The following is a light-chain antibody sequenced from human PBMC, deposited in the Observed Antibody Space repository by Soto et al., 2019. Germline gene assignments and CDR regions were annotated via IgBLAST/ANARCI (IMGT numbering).Light chain of an antibody. V-gene: IGKV1-6*01. CDR2: GAS. Sequence: IQMTQSPSTLSGSVGDRVTITCRASQTIRKDLAWYQQKPGKAPQILIYGASTLQTGVASRFSGSGSATDFTLTISSLQPEDSAAYYCLQDYNYPFTFGQGTKVDIK. CDR3: LQDYNYPFT. CDR1: QTIRKD. J-gene: IGKJ2*01.